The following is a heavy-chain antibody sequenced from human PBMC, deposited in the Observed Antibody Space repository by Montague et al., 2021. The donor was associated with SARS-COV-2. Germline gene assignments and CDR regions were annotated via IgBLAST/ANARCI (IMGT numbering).Heavy chain of an antibody. CDR1: GGSFSVYY. Sequence: SETLSLTCAVYGGSFSVYYWSWLRQSPRSGLGWIAVINHSGTANSNPSLKIRVSISVDTSKNQFTLKLTSVTAADTAMYYCAKEREVVRAARTLVAFDLWGQGTMVAVSS. J-gene: IGHJ3*01. D-gene: IGHD2-2*01. V-gene: IGHV4-34*01. CDR3: AKEREVVRAARTLVAFDL. CDR2: INHSGTA.